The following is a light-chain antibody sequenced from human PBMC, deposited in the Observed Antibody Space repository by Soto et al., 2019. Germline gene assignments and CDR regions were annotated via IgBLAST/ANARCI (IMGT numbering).Light chain of an antibody. J-gene: IGLJ2*01. Sequence: QSVLTQPASVSGSPGQSITISCTGIPSDVGRYNYVSWYQQFPGKVPKLLIYEVTYRPSGVSARFSGSKSGSTASLTISGLQAEYEADYYCSSYSTTSSPHVLFGGGTKLTVL. CDR1: PSDVGRYNY. CDR2: EVT. CDR3: SSYSTTSSPHVL. V-gene: IGLV2-14*01.